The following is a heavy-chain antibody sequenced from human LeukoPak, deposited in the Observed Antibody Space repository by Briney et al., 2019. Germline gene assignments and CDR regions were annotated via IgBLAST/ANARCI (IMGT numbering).Heavy chain of an antibody. CDR1: GYTFTSNY. CDR3: ASGTTDIVVVPATLRNYYFDY. V-gene: IGHV1-46*01. J-gene: IGHJ4*02. D-gene: IGHD2-2*01. CDR2: INPSGGST. Sequence: ASVKVSCKASGYTFTSNYIHWVRQAPGQGLQWMGVINPSGGSTSYAQKFQGRVTITTDKSTSTAYMELGSLRSEDTAVYYCASGTTDIVVVPATLRNYYFDYWGQGTLVTVSS.